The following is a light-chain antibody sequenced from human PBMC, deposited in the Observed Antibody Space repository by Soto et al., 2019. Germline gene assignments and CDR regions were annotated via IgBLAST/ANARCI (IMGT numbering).Light chain of an antibody. V-gene: IGLV2-14*01. CDR2: EVS. CDR1: SSDVGSYKY. J-gene: IGLJ1*01. Sequence: QSALTQPASVSGSPGQSITISCTGSSSDVGSYKYVSWYQQHPGKAPKLIIYEVSNRPSGVSNRFSGSKSGNTASLTLSGLQAEDEAEYYCTSFSNSTDVFGTGTKLTVL. CDR3: TSFSNSTDV.